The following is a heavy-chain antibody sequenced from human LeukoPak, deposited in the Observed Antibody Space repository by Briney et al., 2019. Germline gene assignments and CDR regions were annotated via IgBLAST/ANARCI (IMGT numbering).Heavy chain of an antibody. CDR2: INQDGSEK. J-gene: IGHJ6*02. Sequence: SGGSLRLSCAASGFTFSSYSMNWVRQAPGKGLEWVANINQDGSEKYYVDSVKGRFTISRDNTKNSLYLQMNSLRAEDTAVYYCAKGKGGMDVWGQGTTVTVSS. CDR1: GFTFSSYS. V-gene: IGHV3-7*01. CDR3: AKGKGGMDV.